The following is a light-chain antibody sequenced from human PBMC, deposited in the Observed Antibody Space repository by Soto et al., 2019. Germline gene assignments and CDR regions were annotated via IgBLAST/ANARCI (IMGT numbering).Light chain of an antibody. CDR3: QQCDKNPLT. V-gene: IGKV1-33*01. CDR2: DAS. J-gene: IGKJ4*01. CDR1: QDITKY. Sequence: DIQMTQSPSSLSASVGDRVTITCQASQDITKYLNWYLQKPGKAPKLLIYDASSLERGVPSRFSGNGSGTDFTFTISSLQPEDVATYYFQQCDKNPLTFGGGTKVDIK.